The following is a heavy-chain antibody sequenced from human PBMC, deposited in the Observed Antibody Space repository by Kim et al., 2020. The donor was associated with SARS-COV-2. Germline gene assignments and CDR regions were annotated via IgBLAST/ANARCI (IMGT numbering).Heavy chain of an antibody. CDR1: GYTLTELS. Sequence: ASVKVSCKVSGYTLTELSMHWVRQAPGKGLEWMGGFDPEDGETIYAQKFQGRVTMTEDTSTDTAYMELSSLRSEDTAVYYCATPAFGELLVGADAFDIWGQGTMVTVSS. CDR3: ATPAFGELLVGADAFDI. CDR2: FDPEDGET. J-gene: IGHJ3*02. V-gene: IGHV1-24*01. D-gene: IGHD3-10*01.